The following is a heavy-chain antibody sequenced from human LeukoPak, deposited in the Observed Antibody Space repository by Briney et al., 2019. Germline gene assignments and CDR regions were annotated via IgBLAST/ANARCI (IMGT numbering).Heavy chain of an antibody. D-gene: IGHD6-13*01. J-gene: IGHJ4*02. CDR1: GFTFSSYG. CDR3: ATGTPPPHVSGIAAAGPSDY. V-gene: IGHV3-30*03. Sequence: GRSLRLSCAASGFTFSSYGMHWVRQAPGKGLEWVAVISYDGSNKYYADSVKGRFTISRDNSKNTLYLQMNSLRSEDTAVYYCATGTPPPHVSGIAAAGPSDYWGQGTLVTVSS. CDR2: ISYDGSNK.